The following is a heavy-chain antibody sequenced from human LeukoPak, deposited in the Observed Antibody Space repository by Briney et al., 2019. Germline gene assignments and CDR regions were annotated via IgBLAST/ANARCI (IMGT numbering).Heavy chain of an antibody. D-gene: IGHD2-2*02. CDR3: ARSPAIRRGYYFDY. V-gene: IGHV1-8*03. Sequence: ASVKVSCKASGYTFTSYDINWMRQATGQGLEWMGWMNPNSGNTGYAQEFQGRVTITRNTSISTAYMELSSLRSEDTAVYYCARSPAIRRGYYFDYWGQGTLVTVSS. CDR1: GYTFTSYD. CDR2: MNPNSGNT. J-gene: IGHJ4*02.